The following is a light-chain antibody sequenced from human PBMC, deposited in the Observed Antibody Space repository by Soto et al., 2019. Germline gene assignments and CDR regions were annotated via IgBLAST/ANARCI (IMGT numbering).Light chain of an antibody. V-gene: IGKV3-20*01. CDR2: ASS. J-gene: IGKJ4*01. Sequence: EIVLTQSPGTLSLSPGEGATLSCRASQDVDNNFLAWYQQRPGQAPRLLIYASSRRATGIPDRFSGSGSATEFTLTISRVGPEDIAVYLCHQYYSSIPVGGGTKVEVK. CDR1: QDVDNNF. CDR3: HQYYSSIP.